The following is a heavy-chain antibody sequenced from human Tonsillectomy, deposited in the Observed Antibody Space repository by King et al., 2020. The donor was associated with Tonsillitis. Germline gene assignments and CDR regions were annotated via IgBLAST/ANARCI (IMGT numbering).Heavy chain of an antibody. D-gene: IGHD3-9*01. V-gene: IGHV1-2*02. CDR1: GYTFTGYY. Sequence: VQLVESGAEVKKPGASVKVSCRVSGYTFTGYYIHWVRQAPGQGLEWRGWINPTSGGTNYAQKFQGRVTMTRDTSISPAYMELNRLRSDDTAVYYCFVYYDVLTCQITNAFDIWGQGTMVTVSS. CDR3: FVYYDVLTCQITNAFDI. CDR2: INPTSGGT. J-gene: IGHJ3*02.